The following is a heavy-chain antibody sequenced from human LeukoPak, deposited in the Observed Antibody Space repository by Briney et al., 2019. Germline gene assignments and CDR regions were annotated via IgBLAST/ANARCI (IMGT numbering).Heavy chain of an antibody. Sequence: GGSLRLSCAASGFAFTSYGMHWVRQAPGKGLEWVAFIRYDGNDKFYADSVKGRFTISRDNSKNTLYLQMSSLRAEGTAVYYCAKALGLCSSVDCYSQGEYWGQGTLVTVSS. CDR2: IRYDGNDK. V-gene: IGHV3-30*02. CDR3: AKALGLCSSVDCYSQGEY. J-gene: IGHJ4*02. D-gene: IGHD2-21*02. CDR1: GFAFTSYG.